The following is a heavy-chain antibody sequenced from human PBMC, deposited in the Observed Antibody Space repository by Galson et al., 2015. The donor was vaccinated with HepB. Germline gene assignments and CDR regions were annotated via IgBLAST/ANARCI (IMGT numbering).Heavy chain of an antibody. CDR2: TYYRSKWHN. V-gene: IGHV6-1*01. J-gene: IGHJ4*02. D-gene: IGHD3-22*01. Sequence: CAISGDSVSSNSAAWNWIRQSPSRGLEWLGRTYYRSKWHNDYAVSVKSRITINPDTSKNQSSLQLNSVTPEDTAVYYCARTYYYDSSGGALDYWGQGTLVTVSS. CDR3: ARTYYYDSSGGALDY. CDR1: GDSVSSNSAA.